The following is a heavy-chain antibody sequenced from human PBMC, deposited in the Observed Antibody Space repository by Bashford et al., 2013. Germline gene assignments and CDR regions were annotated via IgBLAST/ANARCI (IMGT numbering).Heavy chain of an antibody. Sequence: WVRQAPGQGPEWMGVINPSGDSTLYAQKFQGRVTMTRDTSTSTDYMELSSLRSEDTAVYYCARDTSGSSGSPARMGWWFDPWGQGTLVTVSS. J-gene: IGHJ5*02. V-gene: IGHV1-46*01. CDR3: ARDTSGSSGSPARMGWWFDP. D-gene: IGHD6-19*01. CDR2: INPSGDST.